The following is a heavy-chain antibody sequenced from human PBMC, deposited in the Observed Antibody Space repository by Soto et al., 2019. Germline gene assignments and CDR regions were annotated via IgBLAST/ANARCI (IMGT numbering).Heavy chain of an antibody. Sequence: QVQLVQSGAEVKKPGASVKVSCKASGYTFNFYGITWVRQAPGQGLEWMGWISGFNGNTNYAADLLGRVTMTTDTSTSTAYMELRGLRSDDTAVYYCARIGVSSGHESPDFDSWGQGTLVTVSS. D-gene: IGHD3-16*01. J-gene: IGHJ4*02. CDR2: ISGFNGNT. CDR3: ARIGVSSGHESPDFDS. CDR1: GYTFNFYG. V-gene: IGHV1-18*01.